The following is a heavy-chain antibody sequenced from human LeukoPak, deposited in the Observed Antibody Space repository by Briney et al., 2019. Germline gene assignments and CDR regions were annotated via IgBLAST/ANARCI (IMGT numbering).Heavy chain of an antibody. V-gene: IGHV4-39*07. CDR1: GGSISSSSYY. D-gene: IGHD2-2*01. J-gene: IGHJ4*02. Sequence: PSETLSLTCTVSGGSISSSSYYWGWLRQPPGKGLDWIGSIYYSGSTYYNPSLKSRVTISVDTSKNKFSLKLSSVTAADTAVYYCANTRKYCSSTSCYGYYFDYWGQGTLVTVSS. CDR3: ANTRKYCSSTSCYGYYFDY. CDR2: IYYSGST.